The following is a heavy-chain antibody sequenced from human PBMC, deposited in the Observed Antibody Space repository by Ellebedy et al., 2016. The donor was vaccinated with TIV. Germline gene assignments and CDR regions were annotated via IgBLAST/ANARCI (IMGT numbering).Heavy chain of an antibody. CDR3: ARKGITIFGETDVLDL. V-gene: IGHV4-61*01. Sequence: MPSETLSLTCAVSGDSTSRGCCPWNSIRQPPGKGLEWLGDIFDTGSTNYNPSLRSRLTISLDKSKNQFSLKLTSVTAADTAVYYCARKGITIFGETDVLDLWGQGTVVTVSS. J-gene: IGHJ3*01. CDR2: IFDTGST. CDR1: GDSTSRGCCP. D-gene: IGHD3-3*01.